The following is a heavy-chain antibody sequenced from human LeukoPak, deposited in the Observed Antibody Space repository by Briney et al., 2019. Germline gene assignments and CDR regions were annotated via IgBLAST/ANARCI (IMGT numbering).Heavy chain of an antibody. Sequence: PGGSLRLSCAASGFTVSSNYMSWVRQAPGKGLEWVSVIYSGGNTYYADSVKGRFTISRDNSKNTLYLQMNSLRAEDTAVYYCARASSDLENYYYYGMDVWGQGTTVTVSS. CDR1: GFTVSSNY. CDR3: ARASSDLENYYYYGMDV. J-gene: IGHJ6*02. CDR2: IYSGGNT. D-gene: IGHD1-1*01. V-gene: IGHV3-53*01.